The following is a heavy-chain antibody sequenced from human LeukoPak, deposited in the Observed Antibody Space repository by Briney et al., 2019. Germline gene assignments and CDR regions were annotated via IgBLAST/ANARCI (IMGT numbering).Heavy chain of an antibody. CDR1: GGSFSGYY. D-gene: IGHD3-3*01. V-gene: IGHV4-34*01. Sequence: PSETLSLTCAVYGGSFSGYYWSWIRQPPGKGLEWIGEINHSGSTNYNPSLKSRVTISVDTSKNQFSLKLSSVTAADTAVYYCARGLVGFLGTPPRTLDYWGQGTLVTVSS. J-gene: IGHJ4*02. CDR2: INHSGST. CDR3: ARGLVGFLGTPPRTLDY.